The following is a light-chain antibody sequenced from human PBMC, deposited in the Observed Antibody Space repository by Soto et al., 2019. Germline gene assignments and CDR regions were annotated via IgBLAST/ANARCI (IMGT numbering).Light chain of an antibody. CDR3: TSYTSSTPRKV. V-gene: IGLV2-14*01. J-gene: IGLJ3*02. CDR1: SSDVGGYSY. CDR2: EVT. Sequence: QSALTQPASVSGSPGQSIAISCTGTSSDVGGYSYVSWYQQHPGKAPKLIIYEVTNRPSGVSNRFSGSKSGNTASLTISGLQAEDEADYYCTSYTSSTPRKVFGGGTKLTVL.